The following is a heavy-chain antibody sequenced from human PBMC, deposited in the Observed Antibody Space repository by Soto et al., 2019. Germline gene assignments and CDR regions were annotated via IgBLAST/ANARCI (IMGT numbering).Heavy chain of an antibody. Sequence: GGSLRLSCAASGFTFSSYAMSWVRQAPGKGLEWVSTISGSGSLTYYADSVKGRFTISRDNSKNTLSLQMNSLRAEDTAVYYCAKTPTVTTLHFGDYWGQGTLVTVSS. V-gene: IGHV3-23*01. J-gene: IGHJ4*02. CDR2: ISGSGSLT. CDR1: GFTFSSYA. CDR3: AKTPTVTTLHFGDY. D-gene: IGHD4-17*01.